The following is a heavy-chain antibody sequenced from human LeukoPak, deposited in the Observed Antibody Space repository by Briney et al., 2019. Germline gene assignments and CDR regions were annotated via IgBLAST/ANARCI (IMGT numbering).Heavy chain of an antibody. CDR2: ISSSSSYI. D-gene: IGHD4/OR15-4a*01. CDR1: GFTFTSYG. Sequence: GGSLRLSCAASGFTFTSYGMTWVRQAPGKGLEWVSSISSSSSYIYYSDSVKGRFTISRDNSKNTLYLQMNSLRAEDTAVYYCARRAGAYSHPYDYWGQGTLVTVSS. J-gene: IGHJ4*02. CDR3: ARRAGAYSHPYDY. V-gene: IGHV3-21*04.